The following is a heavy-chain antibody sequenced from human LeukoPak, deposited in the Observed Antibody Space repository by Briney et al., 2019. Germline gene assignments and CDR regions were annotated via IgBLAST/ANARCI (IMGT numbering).Heavy chain of an antibody. Sequence: GESLQISCKGSGYSFTSYWIGWVRQMPGKGLEWMGIIYPGDSDTRYSPSFQGQVTISADKSISTAYLQWSSLKASDTAMYYCARGSSSSFVWFDHWGQGTLVTVSS. V-gene: IGHV5-51*01. CDR3: ARGSSSSFVWFDH. D-gene: IGHD6-6*01. J-gene: IGHJ5*02. CDR1: GYSFTSYW. CDR2: IYPGDSDT.